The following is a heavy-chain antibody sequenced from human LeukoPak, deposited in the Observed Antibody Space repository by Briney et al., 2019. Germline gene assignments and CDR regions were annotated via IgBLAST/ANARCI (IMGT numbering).Heavy chain of an antibody. Sequence: GASVKVSCKASGYTFTSYDINWVRQASGQGLEWMGWMNPNSGDTGYAQKLQGRVTMTTDTSTSTAYMELRSLRSDDTAVYYCARGDCSGGICYYYYYMDVWGKGTTVTVSS. CDR2: MNPNSGDT. CDR1: GYTFTSYD. V-gene: IGHV1-8*01. D-gene: IGHD2-15*01. CDR3: ARGDCSGGICYYYYYMDV. J-gene: IGHJ6*03.